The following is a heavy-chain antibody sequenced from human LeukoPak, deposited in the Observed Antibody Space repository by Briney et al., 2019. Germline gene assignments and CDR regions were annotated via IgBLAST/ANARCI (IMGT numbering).Heavy chain of an antibody. J-gene: IGHJ4*02. CDR2: IKSKKDGGTT. Sequence: GGSLRLSCAVSGLTVSNVWMNWVRQAPGKGLEWVGRIKSKKDGGTTEFAAPVKGRFTISRDDSQNTLYLQMNSLTSDDTAVYYCTQGSGFYYDYWGQGTLVTVSS. CDR3: TQGSGFYYDY. D-gene: IGHD3-22*01. V-gene: IGHV3-15*07. CDR1: GLTVSNVW.